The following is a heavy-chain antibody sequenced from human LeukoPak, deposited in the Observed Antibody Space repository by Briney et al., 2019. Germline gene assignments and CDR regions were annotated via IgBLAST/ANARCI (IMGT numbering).Heavy chain of an antibody. D-gene: IGHD3-16*02. CDR3: ARDRAVRYFDY. V-gene: IGHV3-33*01. CDR2: IWYDGTKK. CDR1: GFTFSNHG. Sequence: PGGSLRLSCAASGFTFSNHGMHWVRQAPGKGLERVALIWYDGTKKYYADSVKGRLTISRDNSKNTLYLEMNSLRAEDTAVYYCARDRAVRYFDYWGQGTLVTVSS. J-gene: IGHJ4*02.